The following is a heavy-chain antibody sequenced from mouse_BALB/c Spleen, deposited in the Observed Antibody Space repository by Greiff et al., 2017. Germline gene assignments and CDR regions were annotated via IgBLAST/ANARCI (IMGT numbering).Heavy chain of an antibody. CDR2: IWGDGST. Sequence: VQLQQSGPGLVAPSQSLSITCTVSGFSLTSYGVSWVRQPPGKGLEWLGVIWGDGSTNYHSALISRLSISKDNSKSQVILKLNSLQTDATATYCCAKRGSSYPFAYWGQGTLVTVSA. J-gene: IGHJ3*01. CDR3: AKRGSSYPFAY. V-gene: IGHV2-3*01. D-gene: IGHD1-1*01. CDR1: GFSLTSYG.